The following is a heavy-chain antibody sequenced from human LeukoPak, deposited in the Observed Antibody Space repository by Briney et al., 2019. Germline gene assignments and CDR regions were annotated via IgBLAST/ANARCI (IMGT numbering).Heavy chain of an antibody. D-gene: IGHD2-15*01. CDR2: INPNSGGT. Sequence: GASVKVSCKASGYTFTGYYMHWVRQAPGQGLEWMGWINPNSGGTNYAQKFQGRVTMTRDTSISTAYMELSRLRSDDTAVYYCARAIYKIYCSGGSCYDDYWGQGTLVTVSS. CDR1: GYTFTGYY. CDR3: ARAIYKIYCSGGSCYDDY. V-gene: IGHV1-2*02. J-gene: IGHJ4*02.